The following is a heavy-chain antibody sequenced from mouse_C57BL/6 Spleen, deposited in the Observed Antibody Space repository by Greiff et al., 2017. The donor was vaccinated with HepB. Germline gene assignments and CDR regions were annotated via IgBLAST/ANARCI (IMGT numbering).Heavy chain of an antibody. V-gene: IGHV5-4*01. D-gene: IGHD1-1*01. CDR3: AREDYYGSRGMDY. CDR2: ISDGGSYT. CDR1: GFTFSSYA. J-gene: IGHJ4*01. Sequence: DVQLVESGGGLVKPGGSLKLSCAASGFTFSSYAMSWVRQTPEKRLEWVATISDGGSYTYYPDNVKGRFTISRDNAKNNLYLQMSHLKSEDTAMYYWAREDYYGSRGMDYWGQGTSVTVSS.